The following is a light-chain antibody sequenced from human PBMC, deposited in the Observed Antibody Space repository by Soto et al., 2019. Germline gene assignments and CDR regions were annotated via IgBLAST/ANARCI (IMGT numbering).Light chain of an antibody. J-gene: IGKJ2*01. V-gene: IGKV3-20*01. CDR1: QSVINSY. CDR2: GAS. CDR3: QQYGSSVYT. Sequence: ETVLTQSPGILSLSPGERATLYCRASQSVINSYLAWYQQTPGQAPRLLIYGASTRATGTPDRFSGSGSGTDFTLTISRLEPEDSAVYCCQQYGSSVYTFGQGTKLEIK.